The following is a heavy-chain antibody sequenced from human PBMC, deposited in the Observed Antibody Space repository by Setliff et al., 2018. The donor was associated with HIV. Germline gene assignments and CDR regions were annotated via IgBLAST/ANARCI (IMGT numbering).Heavy chain of an antibody. V-gene: IGHV4-61*02. D-gene: IGHD3-10*01. CDR3: ARDQADVYNYLLSGAFDF. CDR2: IYTSGST. Sequence: TLSLTCTVSGASISSGNYYRSWIRQPAGKGLEWIGRIYTSGSTNYNPSLKSRVTISLDTSKNQFSLKLSSVTAADTAVYYCARDQADVYNYLLSGAFDFWGQGARVTVSS. J-gene: IGHJ3*01. CDR1: GASISSGNYY.